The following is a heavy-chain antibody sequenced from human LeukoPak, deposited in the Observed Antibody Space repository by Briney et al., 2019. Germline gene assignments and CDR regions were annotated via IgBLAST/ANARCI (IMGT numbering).Heavy chain of an antibody. CDR3: ARPYSSGWYGAFDI. Sequence: SETLSLTCTVSGGSISSYYWSWIRQPPGKGLEWIGYIYYRGSTKYNPSLKSRVTISGDTSKDQFSLKLSSVTAADTAVYYCARPYSSGWYGAFDIWGQGTVVTVSS. CDR2: IYYRGST. J-gene: IGHJ3*02. V-gene: IGHV4-59*01. CDR1: GGSISSYY. D-gene: IGHD6-19*01.